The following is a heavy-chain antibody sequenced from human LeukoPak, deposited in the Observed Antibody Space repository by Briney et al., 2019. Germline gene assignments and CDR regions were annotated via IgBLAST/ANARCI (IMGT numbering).Heavy chain of an antibody. D-gene: IGHD3-22*01. CDR3: ATRSYYDSSGLSAFDI. Sequence: ASVKVSCKASGYTFTGYYMHWVRQAPGQGLEWMGWINPNSGGRNYAQKFQGRVTMTRDTSISTAYMELSRLRSDDTAVYYCATRSYYDSSGLSAFDIWGQGTMVTVSS. CDR1: GYTFTGYY. V-gene: IGHV1-2*02. J-gene: IGHJ3*02. CDR2: INPNSGGR.